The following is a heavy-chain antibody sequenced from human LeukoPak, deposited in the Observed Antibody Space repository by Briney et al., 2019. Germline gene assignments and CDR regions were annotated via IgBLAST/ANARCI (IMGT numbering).Heavy chain of an antibody. J-gene: IGHJ4*02. V-gene: IGHV1-2*02. CDR1: GYTFTGYY. D-gene: IGHD3-9*01. CDR2: INPNSGGT. CDR3: ARDYYDMLTFFDY. Sequence: ASVKVSCKASGYTFTGYYMHWVRQAPGQGLEWMGWINPNSGGTNYAQKFQGRVTMTRDTSISTAYMELSRLRSDDTAVYYCARDYYDMLTFFDYWGQGTLVTVSS.